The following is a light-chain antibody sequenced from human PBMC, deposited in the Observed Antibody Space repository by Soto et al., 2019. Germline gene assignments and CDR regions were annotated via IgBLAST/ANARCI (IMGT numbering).Light chain of an antibody. CDR1: NIGSKS. Sequence: SYEMTQPPSVSVAPGQTARMTCGGNNIGSKSVHWYQQKPGQAPVLVVYDDSDRPSGIPERFSGSNSGNTATLTISRVEAGDEADYYCQVWDSSSDLGVFGGGTQLTVL. CDR3: QVWDSSSDLGV. J-gene: IGLJ7*01. CDR2: DDS. V-gene: IGLV3-21*02.